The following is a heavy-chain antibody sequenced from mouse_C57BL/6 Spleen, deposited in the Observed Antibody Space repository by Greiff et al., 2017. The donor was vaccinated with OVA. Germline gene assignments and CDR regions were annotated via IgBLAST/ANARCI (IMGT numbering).Heavy chain of an antibody. CDR1: GFTFSSYG. V-gene: IGHV5-6*01. D-gene: IGHD2-3*01. CDR3: ARPYDGYSWYFDV. Sequence: DVHLVESGGDLVKPGGSLKLSCAASGFTFSSYGMSWVRQTPDKRLEWVATISSGGSYTYYPDSVKGRFTISRDNAKNTLYLQMSSLKSEDTAMYYCARPYDGYSWYFDVWGTGTTVTVSS. J-gene: IGHJ1*03. CDR2: ISSGGSYT.